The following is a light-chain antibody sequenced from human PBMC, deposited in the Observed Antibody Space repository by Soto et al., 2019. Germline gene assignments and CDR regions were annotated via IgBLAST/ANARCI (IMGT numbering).Light chain of an antibody. CDR2: DVS. CDR1: QDIRGA. J-gene: IGKJ5*01. Sequence: AIQVTQSPSSLSASVGDRVTITCLASQDIRGALAWYQQKPGKPPKLLIYDVSTLENGVPSRFNGDSSGTQFTLTISGRQPEDFGTYYCQQFNSSTVNFGHGTRLDI. CDR3: QQFNSSTVN. V-gene: IGKV1-13*02.